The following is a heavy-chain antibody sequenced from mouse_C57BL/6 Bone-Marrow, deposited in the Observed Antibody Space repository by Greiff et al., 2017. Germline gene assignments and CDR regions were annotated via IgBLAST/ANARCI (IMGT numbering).Heavy chain of an antibody. CDR2: IDPSDSYT. V-gene: IGHV1-69*01. CDR3: ARSANFYWYFDV. Sequence: QVQLQQPGAELVMPGASVKLSCKASGYTFTSSWMHWVKQRPGQGLEWIGEIDPSDSYTNYNQKFKGKSTLAVDKSSRSAYMRLSSLTSEDSAVYYCARSANFYWYFDVWGTGTTVTVSS. J-gene: IGHJ1*03. CDR1: GYTFTSSW. D-gene: IGHD1-2*01.